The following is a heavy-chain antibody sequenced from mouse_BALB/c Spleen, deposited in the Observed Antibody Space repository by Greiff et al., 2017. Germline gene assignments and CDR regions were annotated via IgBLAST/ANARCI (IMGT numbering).Heavy chain of an antibody. CDR2: IDPANGNT. V-gene: IGHV14-3*02. Sequence: EVKLEESGAELVKPGASVKLSCTASGFNIKDTYMHWVKQRPEQGLEWIGRIDPANGNTKYDPKFQGKATITADTSSNTAYLQLSSLTSEDTAVYYCARGGYGNYRGAMDYWGQGTSVTVSS. J-gene: IGHJ4*01. D-gene: IGHD2-10*02. CDR3: ARGGYGNYRGAMDY. CDR1: GFNIKDTY.